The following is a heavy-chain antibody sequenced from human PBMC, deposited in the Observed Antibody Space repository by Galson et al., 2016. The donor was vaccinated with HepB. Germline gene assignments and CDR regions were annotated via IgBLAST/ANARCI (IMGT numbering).Heavy chain of an antibody. CDR1: GGSITSSTYH. V-gene: IGHV4-39*01. CDR3: VRLGTAAAVANRRGSLY. D-gene: IGHD6-13*01. J-gene: IGHJ4*02. CDR2: IYYSGTS. Sequence: SETLSLTCTVSGGSITSSTYHWGWIRQPPGKGLEWIASIYYSGTSYQRPSLRSRVTISVDTSKNQFSLKLRSVTAADTAVYYCVRLGTAAAVANRRGSLYWRQGTRVTVPS.